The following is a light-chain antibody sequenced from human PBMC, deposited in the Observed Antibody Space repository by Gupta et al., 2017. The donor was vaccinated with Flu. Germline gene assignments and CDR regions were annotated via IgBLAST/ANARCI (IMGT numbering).Light chain of an antibody. CDR3: QQRSSWPVT. V-gene: IGKV3-11*01. Sequence: EIVLTQSPATLSLSPGERATLSCRTSQSVSYYLAWYQQKPGQAPRLLIYDTSSRATGIPARFSGSGSGTDFTLTVSSLEPEDLAVYYCQQRSSWPVTFGGGTEVEV. CDR2: DTS. CDR1: QSVSYY. J-gene: IGKJ4*01.